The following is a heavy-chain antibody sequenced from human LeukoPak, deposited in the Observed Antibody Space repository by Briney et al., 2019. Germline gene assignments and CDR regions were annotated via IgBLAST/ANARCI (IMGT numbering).Heavy chain of an antibody. CDR1: GFTFSSYG. V-gene: IGHV3-33*06. D-gene: IGHD7-27*01. J-gene: IGHJ4*02. Sequence: PGGSLRLSCAASGFTFSSYGMRWVRQAPGKGLEWVAVILSDGSKEFYTDSVKGRFTISRDSSKNTLYLQMNSLRAEDTAVYYCAKNPPANWGLFDYWGQGTLVTVSS. CDR2: ILSDGSKE. CDR3: AKNPPANWGLFDY.